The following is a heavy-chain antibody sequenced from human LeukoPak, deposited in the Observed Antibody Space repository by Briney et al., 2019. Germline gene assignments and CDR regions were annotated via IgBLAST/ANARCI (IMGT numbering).Heavy chain of an antibody. V-gene: IGHV3-30*07. Sequence: PGGSLRLSCAASGFTFSSYAMHWVRQAPGKGLEWVAVISYDGSNKYYADSVKGRFTISRDNTKNTLYLQMNSLKTEDTAVYYCSSRFIMGQVVKVYWGQGTLVTVSS. D-gene: IGHD3-22*01. CDR2: ISYDGSNK. CDR1: GFTFSSYA. CDR3: SSRFIMGQVVKVY. J-gene: IGHJ4*02.